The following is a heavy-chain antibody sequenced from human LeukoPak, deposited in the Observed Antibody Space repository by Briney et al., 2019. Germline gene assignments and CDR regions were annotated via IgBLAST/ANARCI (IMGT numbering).Heavy chain of an antibody. V-gene: IGHV4-4*07. D-gene: IGHD3-10*01. CDR2: IYTSGST. CDR3: ARFTGSYKLDY. CDR1: GGSINNYY. Sequence: SETLSLTCTVSGGSINNYYWSWIRQPAGRGLEWIGRIYTSGSTNYNPSLRSRVTMSLDTSKNQFSLKLSSVTAADTAVYYCARFTGSYKLDYWGQGTLVTVSS. J-gene: IGHJ4*02.